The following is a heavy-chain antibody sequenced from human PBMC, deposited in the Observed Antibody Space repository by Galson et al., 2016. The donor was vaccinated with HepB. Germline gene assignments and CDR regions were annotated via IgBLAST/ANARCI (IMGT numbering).Heavy chain of an antibody. CDR1: GAPVSNYF. D-gene: IGHD2-8*02. J-gene: IGHJ4*02. CDR3: ARDHRAGGEFDS. CDR2: IYYSGST. Sequence: SETLSLTCTVSGAPVSNYFWSWIRQPPGKGLEWIGYIYYSGSTFLNPSLKSRVTVSVDTSKNQFSLSLSSVTTADTAVYYCARDHRAGGEFDSWGQGTLVTVSS. V-gene: IGHV4-59*02.